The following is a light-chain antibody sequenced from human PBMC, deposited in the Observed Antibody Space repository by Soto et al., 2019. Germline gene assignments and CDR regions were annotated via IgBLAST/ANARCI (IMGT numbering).Light chain of an antibody. Sequence: QSVLTQPASVSGSPGQSITISCTGTSSDIGGYNYVSWYQQHPGEAPKLVIYEVSNRPSGVSNRFSGYRSGNTASLTISGLQADDEADYYCCSKTSSLTYVFGSGPKVTVL. J-gene: IGLJ1*01. CDR1: SSDIGGYNY. V-gene: IGLV2-14*01. CDR2: EVS. CDR3: CSKTSSLTYV.